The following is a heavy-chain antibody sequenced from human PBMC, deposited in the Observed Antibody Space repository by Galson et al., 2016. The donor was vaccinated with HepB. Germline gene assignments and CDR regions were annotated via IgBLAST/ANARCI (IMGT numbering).Heavy chain of an antibody. CDR2: LSYSGST. Sequence: SETLSLTCSVSGASVSTATYSWTWIRQPPGKGLECIASLSYSGSTYYNPSLKSRVPVSVDTSKNQLSLRLRSVTAAYTAVYYCARRTYNYDVHWGQGTLVSVSS. CDR1: GASVSTATYS. V-gene: IGHV4-39*01. J-gene: IGHJ4*02. CDR3: ARRTYNYDVH. D-gene: IGHD3-16*01.